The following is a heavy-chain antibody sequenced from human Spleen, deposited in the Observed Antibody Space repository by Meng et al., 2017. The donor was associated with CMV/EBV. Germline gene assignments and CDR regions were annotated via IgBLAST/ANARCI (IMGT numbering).Heavy chain of an antibody. D-gene: IGHD2-2*01. J-gene: IGHJ6*02. Sequence: GESLKISCAASGFIFSDYYMSWIRQAPGKGLEWVSHISSSNSDFTYYADSVKGRFTISRDDAKNSLFLQMNSLRVEDTAVYYCARTRIEVEPDGRKIKYYNYGMDVWGQGTTVTVSS. CDR2: ISSSNSDFT. V-gene: IGHV3-11*03. CDR3: ARTRIEVEPDGRKIKYYNYGMDV. CDR1: GFIFSDYY.